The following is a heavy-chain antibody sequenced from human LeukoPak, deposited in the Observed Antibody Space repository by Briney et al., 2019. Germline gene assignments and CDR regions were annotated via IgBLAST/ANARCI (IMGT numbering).Heavy chain of an antibody. CDR3: ARERLVWGWGYYMDV. J-gene: IGHJ6*03. CDR2: IGTAGDT. CDR1: GFTFSSYD. D-gene: IGHD6-19*01. V-gene: IGHV3-13*01. Sequence: PGGSLRLSCAASGFTFSSYDMHWVRQATGKGLEWVSAIGTAGDTYYPGSVKGRFTISRENAKNSLYLQMNSLRAGDTAVYYCARERLVWGWGYYMDVWGKGTTVTISS.